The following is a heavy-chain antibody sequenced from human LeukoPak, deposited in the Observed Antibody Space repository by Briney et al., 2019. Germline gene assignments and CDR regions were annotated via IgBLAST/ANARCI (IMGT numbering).Heavy chain of an antibody. CDR2: IYYGGST. Sequence: SETLSLTCTVSGGSISSYYWSWIRQPPGKGLEWIGHIYYGGSTNYNPSLKSRLSISLDTSKNQFSLKLSSVTAADTAVYYCARRPGGLQDWLDPWGQGTLVTVSS. D-gene: IGHD2-15*01. J-gene: IGHJ5*02. V-gene: IGHV4-59*08. CDR3: ARRPGGLQDWLDP. CDR1: GGSISSYY.